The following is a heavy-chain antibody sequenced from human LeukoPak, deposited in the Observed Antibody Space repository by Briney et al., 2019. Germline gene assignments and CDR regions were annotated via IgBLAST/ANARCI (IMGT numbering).Heavy chain of an antibody. Sequence: SETLSLTCTVSGGSISSSNYFWGWIRQPPGKGLEWIGSIYNSGGTYYNPSLKSRVTISVDTSKNQFSLKLRSVTAADTAVYYCARYYYGSGSVDYWGQGTLVTVSS. CDR3: ARYYYGSGSVDY. V-gene: IGHV4-39*01. CDR2: IYNSGGT. CDR1: GGSISSSNYF. J-gene: IGHJ4*02. D-gene: IGHD3-10*01.